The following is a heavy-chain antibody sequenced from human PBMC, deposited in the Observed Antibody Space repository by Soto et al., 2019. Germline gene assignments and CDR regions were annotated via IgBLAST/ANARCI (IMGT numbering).Heavy chain of an antibody. CDR3: AKEFQWELHAFDI. V-gene: IGHV3-30*18. Sequence: QVQLVESGGGVAQPGRSLRLSCAASGFTFSTYGMHWVRQAPGKGLEWVAVMGNDGITTFYADSVKGRFTISRDNSKNTLFLQMNSLRADDTAVYYCAKEFQWELHAFDIWGQGTMVTVSS. J-gene: IGHJ3*02. CDR1: GFTFSTYG. D-gene: IGHD1-26*01. CDR2: MGNDGITT.